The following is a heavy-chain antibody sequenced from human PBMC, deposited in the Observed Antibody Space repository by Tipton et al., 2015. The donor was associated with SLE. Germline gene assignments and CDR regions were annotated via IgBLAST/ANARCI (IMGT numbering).Heavy chain of an antibody. CDR2: MYSGGST. CDR3: ASGRGYSYGNYFDY. J-gene: IGHJ4*02. CDR1: GFTVSSNY. Sequence: GSLRLSCAASGFTVSSNYMTWVRQAPGKGLEWVSVMYSGGSTYYADSVKGRFTISRDNSKNTLYLQMNSLRAEDTAVYYCASGRGYSYGNYFDYWGQGTLVTVSS. D-gene: IGHD5-18*01. V-gene: IGHV3-66*02.